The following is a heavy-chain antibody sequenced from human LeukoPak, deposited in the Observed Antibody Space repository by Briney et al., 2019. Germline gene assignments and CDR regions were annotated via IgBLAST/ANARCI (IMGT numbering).Heavy chain of an antibody. J-gene: IGHJ4*02. CDR2: IIPILGIA. CDR1: GGTFSSYA. CDR3: ARGVLTGYYTPQFDY. V-gene: IGHV1-69*04. D-gene: IGHD3-9*01. Sequence: ASVKVSCKASGGTFSSYAISWVRQAPGQGLEWMGRIIPILGIANYAQKFQGRVTITADKSTSTAYMELSSLRSEDTAVYYCARGVLTGYYTPQFDYWGQGTLVTVSS.